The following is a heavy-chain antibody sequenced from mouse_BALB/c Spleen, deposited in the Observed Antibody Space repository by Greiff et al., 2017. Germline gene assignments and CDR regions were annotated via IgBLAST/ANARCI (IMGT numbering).Heavy chain of an antibody. D-gene: IGHD2-3*01. Sequence: VQLQQSGAELVKPGASVKLSCTASGFNIKDTYMHWVKQRPEQGLEWIGRIDPANGNTKYDPKFQGKATITADTSSNTAYLQLSSLTSEDTAVYYCAREEGIYDGYYDAMDNRGQGTSVTDTS. V-gene: IGHV14-3*02. CDR1: GFNIKDTY. J-gene: IGHJ4*01. CDR3: AREEGIYDGYYDAMDN. CDR2: IDPANGNT.